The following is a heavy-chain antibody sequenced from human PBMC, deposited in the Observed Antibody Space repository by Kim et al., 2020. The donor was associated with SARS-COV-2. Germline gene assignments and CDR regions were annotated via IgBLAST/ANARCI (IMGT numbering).Heavy chain of an antibody. D-gene: IGHD6-19*01. V-gene: IGHV1-24*01. CDR1: GYTLTELS. CDR3: ATGVAVAGRSSDYYYYYGMDV. CDR2: FDPEDGET. J-gene: IGHJ6*02. Sequence: ASVKVSCKVSGYTLTELSMHWVRQAPGKGLEWMGGFDPEDGETIYAQKFQGRVTMTEDTSTDTAYMELSSLRSEETAGYYYATGVAVAGRSSDYYYYYGMDVWGQGTTVTVSS.